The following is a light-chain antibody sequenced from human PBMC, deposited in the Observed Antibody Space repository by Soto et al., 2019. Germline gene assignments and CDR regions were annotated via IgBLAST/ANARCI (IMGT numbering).Light chain of an antibody. CDR1: QTISTW. CDR2: DAS. Sequence: DIQMTQSPSTLSASVGDRVTITCRASQTISTWLAWYQHKPGKAPNLLIYDASTLMSGVPSRFSGSGSGTEFTLTMSSLQPGDFATDHCEQSETYPLTFGQGTRLDIK. V-gene: IGKV1-5*01. CDR3: EQSETYPLT. J-gene: IGKJ5*01.